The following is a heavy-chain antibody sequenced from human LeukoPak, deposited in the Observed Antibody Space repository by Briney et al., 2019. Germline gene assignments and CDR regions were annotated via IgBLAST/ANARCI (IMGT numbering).Heavy chain of an antibody. D-gene: IGHD3-9*01. V-gene: IGHV1-2*02. J-gene: IGHJ4*02. Sequence: ASVTVSCKASGYTFTGYYMHWVRQAPGQGREGMGWINLNTGGTNYAQKFQGRVTMTRDTSISTAYMELSRLRSDDTAVFYCARSPDILTGENFDYWGQGTLVTVSS. CDR3: ARSPDILTGENFDY. CDR1: GYTFTGYY. CDR2: INLNTGGT.